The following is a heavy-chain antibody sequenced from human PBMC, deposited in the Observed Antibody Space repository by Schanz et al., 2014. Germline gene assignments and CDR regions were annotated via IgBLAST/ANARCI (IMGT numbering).Heavy chain of an antibody. V-gene: IGHV1-2*04. D-gene: IGHD4-17*01. J-gene: IGHJ4*02. CDR1: GYTFTGYY. CDR2: INPNSGTT. Sequence: QVQLVQSGAEMKKPGASVKVSCKASGYTFTGYYMHWVRQAPGQGLEWMGWINPNSGTTNYAQKFQGWVTMTRDTSISAAYMELSRLKSDDTAVYYCGRAFGAYDPAGALDYWGQGTLVTVSS. CDR3: GRAFGAYDPAGALDY.